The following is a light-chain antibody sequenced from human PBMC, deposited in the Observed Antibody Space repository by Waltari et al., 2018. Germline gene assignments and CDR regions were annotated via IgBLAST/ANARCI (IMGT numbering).Light chain of an antibody. J-gene: IGLJ2*01. Sequence: QSALTQPASVSGSPGQSITISCTGTSSDVGGHPYVSWYQQHPGEAPKLIIYDVSSRPSGVSPRFSASRSGNTASLTISGLRTEDEADYYCSSYSSVTNVVFGEGTKLTVL. CDR1: SSDVGGHPY. CDR3: SSYSSVTNVV. CDR2: DVS. V-gene: IGLV2-14*01.